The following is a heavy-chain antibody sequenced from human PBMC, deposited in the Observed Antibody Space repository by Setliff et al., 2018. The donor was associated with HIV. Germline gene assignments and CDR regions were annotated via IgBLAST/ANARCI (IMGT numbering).Heavy chain of an antibody. J-gene: IGHJ3*02. Sequence: ASVKVSCKASGYSFTTYSLNWVRQVPGQGVEWMGWISSNTGNPTYAQDFTGRFVFSLDTSVNTAYLQITTLKAEDSAVYYCARANIYSDAYDIWGQGTMVTVSS. CDR1: GYSFTTYS. CDR2: ISSNTGNP. V-gene: IGHV7-4-1*02. D-gene: IGHD2-21*01. CDR3: ARANIYSDAYDI.